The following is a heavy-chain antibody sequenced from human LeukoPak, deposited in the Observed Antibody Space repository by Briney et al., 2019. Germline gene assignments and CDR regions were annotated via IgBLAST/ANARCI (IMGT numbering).Heavy chain of an antibody. Sequence: GGSLRLSCAASGFTFSSYSMNWVRQTPEKGLEWVSYISSGSSNKYYADSVKGRFTISRDNAKNALYLQMNSLRAEDTAVYYCAKGSPYYDFWSGSYFDYWGQGTLVTVSS. D-gene: IGHD3-3*01. J-gene: IGHJ4*02. CDR1: GFTFSSYS. CDR3: AKGSPYYDFWSGSYFDY. CDR2: ISSGSSNK. V-gene: IGHV3-48*04.